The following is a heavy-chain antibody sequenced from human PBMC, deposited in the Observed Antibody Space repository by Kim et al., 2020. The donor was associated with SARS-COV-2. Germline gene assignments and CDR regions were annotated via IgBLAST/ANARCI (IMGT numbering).Heavy chain of an antibody. CDR2: INHSGST. V-gene: IGHV4-34*01. CDR3: VLQQLVPEIDY. J-gene: IGHJ4*02. Sequence: SETLSLTCAVYGGSFSGYYWSWIRQPPGKGLEWIGEINHSGSTNYNPSLKSRVTISVDTSKNQFSLKLSSVTAADTAVYYCVLQQLVPEIDYWGQGTLVTVSS. D-gene: IGHD6-13*01. CDR1: GGSFSGYY.